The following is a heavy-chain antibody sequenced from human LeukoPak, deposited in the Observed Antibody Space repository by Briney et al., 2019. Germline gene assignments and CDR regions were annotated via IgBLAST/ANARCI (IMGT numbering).Heavy chain of an antibody. CDR2: IYHSGST. CDR3: ARDRGIAARFDP. Sequence: SETLSLTCTVSGYSISSGYYWGWIRQPPGKGLEWIGSIYHSGSTYYNPSLKSRVTISVDTSKNQFSLKLSSVTAADTAVYYCARDRGIAARFDPWGQGTLVTVSS. V-gene: IGHV4-38-2*02. D-gene: IGHD6-13*01. CDR1: GYSISSGYY. J-gene: IGHJ5*02.